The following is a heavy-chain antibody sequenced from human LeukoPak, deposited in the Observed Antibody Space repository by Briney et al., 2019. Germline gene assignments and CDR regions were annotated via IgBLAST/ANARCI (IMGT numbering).Heavy chain of an antibody. Sequence: GGSLRLSCAASGFTYDDYAMHWVRQGPGKGLEWVSGISWNSGSIGYADSVKGRFTISRDNAKNSLYLQMNSLRAEDTALYYCASREKDYFDYWGQGTLVTVSS. V-gene: IGHV3-9*01. J-gene: IGHJ4*02. CDR1: GFTYDDYA. CDR3: ASREKDYFDY. CDR2: ISWNSGSI. D-gene: IGHD3-10*01.